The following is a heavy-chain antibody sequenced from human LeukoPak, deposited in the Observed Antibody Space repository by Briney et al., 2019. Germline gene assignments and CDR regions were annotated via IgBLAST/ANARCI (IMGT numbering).Heavy chain of an antibody. J-gene: IGHJ4*02. V-gene: IGHV1-2*02. CDR1: GYTFTVYY. D-gene: IGHD2-2*01. CDR2: INPNSGGT. CDR3: ARYCSSTSCYHKDY. Sequence: ASVKVSCKASGYTFTVYYMHWVRQAPGQGLEWMGWINPNSGGTKYAQKFQGRVTMTRDTSISTAYMELSRLRSDDPAVYYCARYCSSTSCYHKDYWGQGPLVTVSS.